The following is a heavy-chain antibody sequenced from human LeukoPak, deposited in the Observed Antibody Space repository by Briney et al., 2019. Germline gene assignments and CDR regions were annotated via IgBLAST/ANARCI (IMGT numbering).Heavy chain of an antibody. D-gene: IGHD6-6*01. J-gene: IGHJ4*02. Sequence: SETLSLTCTVSGGSISSYYWSWIRQPPGKGLEWIGYIYYSGSTNYNPSLKSRVTISVGTSKNQFSLKLSSVTAADTAVYYCARKRIAARPGYFDYWGQGTLVTVSS. V-gene: IGHV4-59*08. CDR2: IYYSGST. CDR1: GGSISSYY. CDR3: ARKRIAARPGYFDY.